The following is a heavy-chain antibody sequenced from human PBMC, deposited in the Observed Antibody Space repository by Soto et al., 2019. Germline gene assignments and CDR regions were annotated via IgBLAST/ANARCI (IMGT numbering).Heavy chain of an antibody. V-gene: IGHV3-33*01. CDR3: ARDLLGPPPREGDFVSY. CDR1: GFTFSSYG. J-gene: IGHJ4*02. Sequence: QVQLVESGGGVVQPGRSLRLSCAASGFTFSSYGMHWVRQAPGKGLEWVAVIWYDGSNKYYADSVKGRFTISRDNSKNTLYLQMNSLRAEDTAVYYCARDLLGPPPREGDFVSYWGQGTLVTVSS. CDR2: IWYDGSNK. D-gene: IGHD2-21*02.